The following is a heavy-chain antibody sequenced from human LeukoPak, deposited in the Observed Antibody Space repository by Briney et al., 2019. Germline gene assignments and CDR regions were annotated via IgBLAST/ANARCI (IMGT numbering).Heavy chain of an antibody. D-gene: IGHD3-10*01. J-gene: IGHJ4*02. Sequence: PGGSLRLSCAASGFTFSSYEMNWVRQAPGKGLEWVSYISSSGGIIYYADSVKGRFTISRDNAKNSLYLQMNSLRAEDTPVYYCAKIISGSHLDYWGQGTLVTVSS. CDR1: GFTFSSYE. CDR3: AKIISGSHLDY. V-gene: IGHV3-48*03. CDR2: ISSSGGII.